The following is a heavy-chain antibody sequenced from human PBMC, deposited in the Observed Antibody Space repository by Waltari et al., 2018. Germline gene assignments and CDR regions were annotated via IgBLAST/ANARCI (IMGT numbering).Heavy chain of an antibody. J-gene: IGHJ4*02. CDR1: GFTFSSYS. CDR3: AKMAYGSGFAADFDY. V-gene: IGHV3-48*01. D-gene: IGHD3-22*01. Sequence: EVQLVESGGGLVQPGGSLRLSCAASGFTFSSYSMNWVRQAPGKGLEWVSYISSSSSTIYYADSVKGRFTISRDNSKNTLYLQMNSLRAEDTAMYYCAKMAYGSGFAADFDYWGQGTLVTVSS. CDR2: ISSSSSTI.